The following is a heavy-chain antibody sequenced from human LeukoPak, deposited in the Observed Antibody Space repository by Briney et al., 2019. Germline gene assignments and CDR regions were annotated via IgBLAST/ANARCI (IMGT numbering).Heavy chain of an antibody. Sequence: GGSLRLSCAASGFTFSSYGMSWVRQAPGKGLEWGSAISGSGGSTYYADSVKGRFTISRDNSKNTLYLQMNSLRAEDTAVYYCAKDRLWFGELSAIFDYWGQGTLVTVSS. D-gene: IGHD3-10*01. CDR1: GFTFSSYG. CDR2: ISGSGGST. CDR3: AKDRLWFGELSAIFDY. V-gene: IGHV3-23*01. J-gene: IGHJ4*02.